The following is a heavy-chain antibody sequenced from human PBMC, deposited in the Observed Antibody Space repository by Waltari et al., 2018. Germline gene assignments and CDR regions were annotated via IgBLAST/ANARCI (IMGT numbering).Heavy chain of an antibody. V-gene: IGHV4-30-4*08. CDR3: ARGPMEDQLLGRGTFDI. J-gene: IGHJ3*02. CDR1: GGSIIRGDYY. CDR2: IYYSGST. Sequence: QVQLQESGPGLVKASQTLSLICAVYGGSIIRGDYYWTWIRQPPGKGLEWIGYIYYSGSTHYKPSLKSRVTISVDTSKNQFSLKLSSVTAADTAVYYCARGPMEDQLLGRGTFDIWGQGTVVTVSS. D-gene: IGHD2-2*01.